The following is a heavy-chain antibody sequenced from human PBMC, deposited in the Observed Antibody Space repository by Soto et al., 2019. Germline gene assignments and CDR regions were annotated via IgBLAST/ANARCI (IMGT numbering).Heavy chain of an antibody. Sequence: QVQLQQSGPGLVKPSETLSLTCTVSGGSIRSSYWSWIRQPAGKALEWIGRIYTSGTTNYNPSLKSRVTILLDTSKNQFSLDLSSVTDADTAVYYCAREGSSGFGMDVWGQGTTVTVSS. CDR1: GGSIRSSY. J-gene: IGHJ6*02. V-gene: IGHV4-4*07. CDR2: IYTSGTT. CDR3: AREGSSGFGMDV. D-gene: IGHD6-25*01.